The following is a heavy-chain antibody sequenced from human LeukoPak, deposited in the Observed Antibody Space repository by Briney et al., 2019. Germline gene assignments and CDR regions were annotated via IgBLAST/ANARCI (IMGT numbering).Heavy chain of an antibody. J-gene: IGHJ5*02. CDR2: IYPGDSDT. V-gene: IGHV5-51*01. CDR3: ARHFCSSTSCYVRGYWFDP. Sequence: GESLKISCKGSGYSFTSYWIGRVRQMPGKGLEWMGIIYPGDSDTRYSPSFQGQVTISADKSISTAYLQWSSLKASDTAMYYCARHFCSSTSCYVRGYWFDPWGQGTLVTVSS. D-gene: IGHD2-2*01. CDR1: GYSFTSYW.